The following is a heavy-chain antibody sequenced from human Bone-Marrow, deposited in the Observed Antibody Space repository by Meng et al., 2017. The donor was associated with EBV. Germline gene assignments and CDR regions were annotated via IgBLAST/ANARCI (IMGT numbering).Heavy chain of an antibody. CDR3: SRDLVGSDDY. CDR2: LNEHGTIT. Sequence: VECVQSGGASVHPVGSRSLSRPASGFSFSSYWMTWVRQAPGKGPVWVSRLNEHGTITTYADSVKGRFTISRDNAKNTLYLQMNSLRVEDTAVYYCSRDLVGSDDYWGQGTLVTVSS. V-gene: IGHV3-74*01. CDR1: GFSFSSYW. J-gene: IGHJ4*02.